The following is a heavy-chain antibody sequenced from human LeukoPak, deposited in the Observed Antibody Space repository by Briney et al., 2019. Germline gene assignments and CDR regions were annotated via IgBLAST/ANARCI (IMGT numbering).Heavy chain of an antibody. Sequence: ASVKVSCKASGGTFSSYAISWVRQATGQGLEWMGWMNPNSGNTGYAQKFQGRVTMTRNTSISTAYMELSSLRSEDTAVYYCARVPKRGSGYYKNWFDPWGQGTLVTVSS. V-gene: IGHV1-8*02. CDR2: MNPNSGNT. J-gene: IGHJ5*02. CDR3: ARVPKRGSGYYKNWFDP. CDR1: GGTFSSYA. D-gene: IGHD3-22*01.